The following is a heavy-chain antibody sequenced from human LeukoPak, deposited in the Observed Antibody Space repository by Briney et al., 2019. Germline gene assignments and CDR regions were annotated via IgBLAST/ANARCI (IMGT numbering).Heavy chain of an antibody. CDR1: GGSISSSSYY. CDR2: IYYSGST. J-gene: IGHJ4*02. V-gene: IGHV4-39*01. D-gene: IGHD6-13*01. Sequence: SETLSLTCTVSGGSISSSSYYWGWIRQPPGKGLEWIGSIYYSGSTYYNPSLKSRVTISVDTSKNQFSLKLSSVTAADTAVYYCARGIAAAGYSFDYWGQGTMVTVSS. CDR3: ARGIAAAGYSFDY.